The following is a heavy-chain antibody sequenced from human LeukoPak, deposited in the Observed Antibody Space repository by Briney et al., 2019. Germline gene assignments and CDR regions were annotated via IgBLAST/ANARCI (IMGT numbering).Heavy chain of an antibody. Sequence: PGGSLRLSCAASGFTFSRNAIHWVRQGPGKGLEWVSYIAHHGSNKYYADSVKGRFTISRDNSKRTLYLQMNSLRADDTAVYYWGKEGSWSRTDWARGTGVTVSS. CDR3: GKEGSWSRTD. CDR2: IAHHGSNK. CDR1: GFTFSRNA. J-gene: IGHJ4*02. V-gene: IGHV3-30*02. D-gene: IGHD2-8*02.